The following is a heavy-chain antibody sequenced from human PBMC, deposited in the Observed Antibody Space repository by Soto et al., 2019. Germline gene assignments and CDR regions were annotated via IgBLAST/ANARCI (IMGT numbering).Heavy chain of an antibody. CDR1: GYSFTSYW. V-gene: IGHV1-69*01. CDR2: IIPIYGTA. CDR3: ARERGEYSSSSSWFDP. D-gene: IGHD6-6*01. J-gene: IGHJ5*02. Sequence: PGESLKISCKGSGYSFTSYWISWVRQAPGQRLEWMGGIIPIYGTANYAQKFKGRVTITADESTSTAYMELSSLRSEDMAVYYCARERGEYSSSSSWFDPWGQGTLVTVSS.